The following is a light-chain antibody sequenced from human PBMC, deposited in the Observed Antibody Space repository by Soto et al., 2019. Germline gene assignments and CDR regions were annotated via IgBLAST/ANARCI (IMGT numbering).Light chain of an antibody. CDR3: GSWDSSLSAGV. CDR2: EDH. Sequence: QSVLTQPPSVSAAPGQTVTLSCSGSSANIGSNYVSWYQQVPGTAPKLLIYEDHKRPSEIPDRFSGSKSGTSATLDITGLQTGDEADYYCGSWDSSLSAGVFGGGTQLTVL. CDR1: SANIGSNY. J-gene: IGLJ3*02. V-gene: IGLV1-51*02.